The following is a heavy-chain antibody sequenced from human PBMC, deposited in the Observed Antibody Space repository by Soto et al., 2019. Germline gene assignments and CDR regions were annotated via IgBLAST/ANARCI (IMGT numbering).Heavy chain of an antibody. J-gene: IGHJ4*02. Sequence: PGGSLRLSCAASGFTFDDYAMHWVRPAPGKGLEWVSGISWNSGSIGYADSVKGRFTISRDNAKNSLYLQMNSLRAEDTALYYCAKDSDIVATGGFGYWGQGTLVTVSS. CDR3: AKDSDIVATGGFGY. V-gene: IGHV3-9*01. CDR1: GFTFDDYA. CDR2: ISWNSGSI. D-gene: IGHD5-12*01.